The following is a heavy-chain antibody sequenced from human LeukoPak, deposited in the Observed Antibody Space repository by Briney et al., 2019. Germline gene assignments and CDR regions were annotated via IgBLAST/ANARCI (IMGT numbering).Heavy chain of an antibody. J-gene: IGHJ4*02. CDR1: GDTVTGFS. V-gene: IGHV1-24*01. CDR3: ATGYTYDYSLY. Sequence: ASVTVSCKVSGDTVTGFSIHWVRQAPGYGLEWMGGFDPEDGARIFAQKFQGRVTMTEDTSTDTAYMDLSSLRSEDTAVYYCATGYTYDYSLYWGQGTLVTVSS. D-gene: IGHD5-18*01. CDR2: FDPEDGAR.